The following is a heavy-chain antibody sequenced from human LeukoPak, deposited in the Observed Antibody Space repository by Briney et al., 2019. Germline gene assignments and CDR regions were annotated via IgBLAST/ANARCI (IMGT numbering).Heavy chain of an antibody. V-gene: IGHV3-66*01. Sequence: GGSLRLSCAASGFTVSSKYMSWVRQAPGKGLEWVSVIYSGGSTYYADSVKGRFTISRDNSKNTLYLQMNSLRAEDTAVYYCASLGYSYGNHHFDYWGQGTLVTVSS. J-gene: IGHJ4*02. CDR2: IYSGGST. CDR1: GFTVSSKY. D-gene: IGHD5-18*01. CDR3: ASLGYSYGNHHFDY.